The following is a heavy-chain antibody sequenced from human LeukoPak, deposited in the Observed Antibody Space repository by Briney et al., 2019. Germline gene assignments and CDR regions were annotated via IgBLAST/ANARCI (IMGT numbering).Heavy chain of an antibody. J-gene: IGHJ4*02. CDR2: IYSGGST. CDR1: EFSVGSNY. D-gene: IGHD6-19*01. CDR3: AKDQGLEQWLVLGY. V-gene: IGHV3-66*01. Sequence: GGSLRLSCAASEFSVGSNYMTWVRQAPGKGLEWVSLIYSGGSTYYADSVKGRFTISRDNSKSTLYLQMNSLRAEDTAVYYCAKDQGLEQWLVLGYWGQGTLVTVSS.